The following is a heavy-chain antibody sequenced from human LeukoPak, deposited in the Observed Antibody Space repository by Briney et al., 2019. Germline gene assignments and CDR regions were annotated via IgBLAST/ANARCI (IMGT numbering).Heavy chain of an antibody. Sequence: GGSLRLSCAASGFSFSRHWMSWVRQAPGKGLEWVANIKEDGSEKYYVDSVKGRFTISRDNAQNSLYLQMNSLRAEDTAVYYCGRELSHSAGYWGQGTLVTVSS. J-gene: IGHJ4*02. V-gene: IGHV3-7*01. CDR3: GRELSHSAGY. D-gene: IGHD6-19*01. CDR2: IKEDGSEK. CDR1: GFSFSRHW.